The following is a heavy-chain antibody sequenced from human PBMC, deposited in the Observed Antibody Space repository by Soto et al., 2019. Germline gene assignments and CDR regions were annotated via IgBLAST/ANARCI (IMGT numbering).Heavy chain of an antibody. D-gene: IGHD3-22*01. V-gene: IGHV3-23*01. CDR1: GFTFSSYA. J-gene: IGHJ4*02. Sequence: GGSLRLSCAASGFTFSSYAMSWVRQAPGKGLEWVSAISGSGGSTYYADSVKGRFTISGDNSKNTLYLQMNSLRAEDTAVYYCAMHLIYYDSSGSPDYWGQGTLVTVSS. CDR2: ISGSGGST. CDR3: AMHLIYYDSSGSPDY.